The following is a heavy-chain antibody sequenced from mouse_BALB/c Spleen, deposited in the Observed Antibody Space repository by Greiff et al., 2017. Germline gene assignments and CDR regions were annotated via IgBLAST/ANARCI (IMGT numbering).Heavy chain of an antibody. Sequence: VQLQQSGAELVRSGASVKLSCTASGFNIKDYYMHWVKQRPEQGLEWIGWIDPENGDTEYAPKFQGQATMTADTSSNTAYLQLSSLTSEDTAVYYCNVLYYGNYDAMDYWGQGTSVTVSS. V-gene: IGHV14-4*02. CDR1: GFNIKDYY. J-gene: IGHJ4*01. CDR3: NVLYYGNYDAMDY. CDR2: IDPENGDT. D-gene: IGHD2-1*01.